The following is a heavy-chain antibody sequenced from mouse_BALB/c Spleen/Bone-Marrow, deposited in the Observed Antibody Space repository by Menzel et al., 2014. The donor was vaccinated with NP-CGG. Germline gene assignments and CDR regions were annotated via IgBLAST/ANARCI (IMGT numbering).Heavy chain of an antibody. J-gene: IGHJ2*01. Sequence: VKLVESGPGLVQPSQSLSIPCTVSGFSLTNFGVHWVRQSPGKGLEWLGVIWSGGSTDYNAAFISRLSISKDNSKSQVFFKMNSLQANDTAIYYCARSYEFYDYWGQGPTLTASS. D-gene: IGHD2-3*01. CDR1: GFSLTNFG. CDR2: IWSGGST. CDR3: ARSYEFYDY. V-gene: IGHV2-2*02.